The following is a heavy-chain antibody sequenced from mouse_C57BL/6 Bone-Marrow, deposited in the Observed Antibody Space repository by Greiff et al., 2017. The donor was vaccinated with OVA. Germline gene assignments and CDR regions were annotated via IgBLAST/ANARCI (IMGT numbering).Heavy chain of an antibody. CDR1: GYAFTNYL. CDR3: ARSGLRPLFAY. D-gene: IGHD1-2*01. Sequence: VQLQQSGAELVRPGTSVKVSCKASGYAFTNYLIEWVKQRPGQGLEWIGVINPGSGGTNYNEKFKGKATLTADKSSSTAYMQLSSLTSEDSAVYFCARSGLRPLFAYWGQGTLVTVSA. CDR2: INPGSGGT. V-gene: IGHV1-54*01. J-gene: IGHJ3*01.